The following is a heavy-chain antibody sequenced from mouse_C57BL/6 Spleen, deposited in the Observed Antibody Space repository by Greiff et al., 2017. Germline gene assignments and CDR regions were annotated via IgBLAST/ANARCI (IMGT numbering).Heavy chain of an antibody. V-gene: IGHV5-4*03. CDR3: ARKDFY. CDR1: GFTFSSYA. Sequence: EVKLMESGGGLVKPGGSLKLSCAASGFTFSSYAMSWVRQTPEKRLEWVATISDGGSYSYYPDNVKGRFTISRDNAKNNLYLQMSHLKSEDTAMYYCARKDFYWGQGTLVTVSA. J-gene: IGHJ3*01. CDR2: ISDGGSYS.